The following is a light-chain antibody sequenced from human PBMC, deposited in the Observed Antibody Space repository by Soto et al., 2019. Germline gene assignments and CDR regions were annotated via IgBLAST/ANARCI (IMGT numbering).Light chain of an antibody. Sequence: EIVMTQSPATLSVSPGVRATLSCRASQSVSSNLSWYQHKPGQTPKLLIYVASTRATGNPVWFSGSGSGTDFHLTHGWLQCEDFEVYYCQQYNVWPFTFGGGTKVEFK. CDR3: QQYNVWPFT. J-gene: IGKJ4*01. CDR2: VAS. CDR1: QSVSSN. V-gene: IGKV3-15*01.